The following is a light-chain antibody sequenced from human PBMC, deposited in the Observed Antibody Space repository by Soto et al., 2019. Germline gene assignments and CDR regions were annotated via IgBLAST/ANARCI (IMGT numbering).Light chain of an antibody. J-gene: IGKJ1*01. CDR3: QQYNRYWT. CDR1: QSISNS. Sequence: DIQMTQSPSTLSASVGDRVTITCRATQSISNSLAWYQQKPGKAPKLLIYKASSLESGVPSRFSGSGSGTEFTLTITNLQPDDFATYYCQQYNRYWTFGQGTNVEIK. V-gene: IGKV1-5*03. CDR2: KAS.